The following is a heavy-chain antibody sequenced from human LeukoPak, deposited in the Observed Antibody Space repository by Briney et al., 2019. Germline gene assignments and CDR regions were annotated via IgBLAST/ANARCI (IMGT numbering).Heavy chain of an antibody. J-gene: IGHJ4*02. D-gene: IGHD3-3*01. CDR2: IYYSGST. CDR1: GGSISSYY. V-gene: IGHV4-59*01. CDR3: ARGHYDFWSGYYSWCFDY. Sequence: SETLSLTCTVSGGSISSYYWSWIRQPPGKGLEWIGYIYYSGSTNYNPSLKSRVTISVDTSKNQFSLKLSSVTAADTAVYYCARGHYDFWSGYYSWCFDYWGQGTLVTVSP.